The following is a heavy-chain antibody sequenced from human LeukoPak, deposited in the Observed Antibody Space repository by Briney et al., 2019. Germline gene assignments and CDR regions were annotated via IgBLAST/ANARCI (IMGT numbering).Heavy chain of an antibody. Sequence: ASVKVSCKASGGTFISYAISWVRQAPGQGLEWMGRINPICGRANYAQKFQGRVTIPAHKSTITAYMELSSLRSEHTAVYYCARETDYGDPGGCAFDIWGQGPMVPLSS. CDR1: GGTFISYA. J-gene: IGHJ3*02. CDR3: ARETDYGDPGGCAFDI. CDR2: INPICGRA. V-gene: IGHV1-69*04. D-gene: IGHD4-17*01.